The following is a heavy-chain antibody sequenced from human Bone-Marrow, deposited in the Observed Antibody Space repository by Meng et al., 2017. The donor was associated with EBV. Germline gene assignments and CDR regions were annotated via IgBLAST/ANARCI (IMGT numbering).Heavy chain of an antibody. V-gene: IGHV4-61*01. Sequence: QVQRQEAGPGLVQPSEALSLTWHGSGVSVNSGTYHWSWIRQSPGKGLEWIGYIYDTGTTIYNPSLNNRVTILLETSKNQFSLRLHSVTTADTAVYYCAKSRSSTPGIVDDWGQGTLVTVSS. CDR3: AKSRSSTPGIVDD. J-gene: IGHJ4*02. D-gene: IGHD3-10*01. CDR2: IYDTGTT. CDR1: GVSVNSGTYH.